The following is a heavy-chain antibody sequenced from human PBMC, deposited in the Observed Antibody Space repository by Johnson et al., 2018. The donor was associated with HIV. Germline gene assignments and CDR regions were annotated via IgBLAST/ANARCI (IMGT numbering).Heavy chain of an antibody. CDR2: IYSGGNT. V-gene: IGHV3-66*02. Sequence: VLLVESGGGVVQPGRSLRLSCATSGFTVSNNYMSWVRQAPGKGLEWVSLIYSGGNTYYADSVKGRFTISRDNSKNTLYLQMNSLRGEDTAVYYCARSKGSIWYGSAFDIWGQGPIVTVSS. CDR3: ARSKGSIWYGSAFDI. J-gene: IGHJ3*02. D-gene: IGHD6-13*01. CDR1: GFTVSNNY.